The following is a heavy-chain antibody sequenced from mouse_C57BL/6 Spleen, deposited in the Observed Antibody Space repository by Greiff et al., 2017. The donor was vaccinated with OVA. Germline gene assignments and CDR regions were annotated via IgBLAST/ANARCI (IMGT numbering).Heavy chain of an antibody. J-gene: IGHJ2*01. CDR2: IYPGDGDT. CDR1: GYAFSSSW. Sequence: VQLQQSGPELVKPGASVKISCKASGYAFSSSWMNWVKQRPGKGLEWIGRIYPGDGDTNYNGKFKGKATLTADKSSSTAYMQLSSLTSEDSAVYFCARSVIYYYGSSSYFDYWGQGTTLTVSS. CDR3: ARSVIYYYGSSSYFDY. V-gene: IGHV1-82*01. D-gene: IGHD1-1*01.